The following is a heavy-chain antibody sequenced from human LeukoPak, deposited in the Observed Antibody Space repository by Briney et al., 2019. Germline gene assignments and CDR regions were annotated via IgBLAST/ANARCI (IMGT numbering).Heavy chain of an antibody. CDR3: ARGREDTAWSPPDY. Sequence: GRSLRLSCAASGFTFSSYAMHWVRQAPGKGLEWVAVISYDGSNKYYADPVKGRFTISRDNSKNTLYLQMNSLRAEDTAVYYCARGREDTAWSPPDYWGQGTLVTVSS. CDR1: GFTFSSYA. J-gene: IGHJ4*02. V-gene: IGHV3-30-3*01. CDR2: ISYDGSNK. D-gene: IGHD5-18*01.